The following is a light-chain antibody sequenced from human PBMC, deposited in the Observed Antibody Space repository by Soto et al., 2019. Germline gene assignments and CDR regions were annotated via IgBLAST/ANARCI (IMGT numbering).Light chain of an antibody. CDR3: KQYNNWIWT. CDR2: GAS. Sequence: EIVMTQSPATLSVSPGERATLSCRASQSVSSNLAWYQQKPGQAPRLLIYGASTRATGIPARFSGSGSGTEFTLTISSLQSEDFAVYYCKQYNNWIWTFGQGTKVDIK. CDR1: QSVSSN. V-gene: IGKV3-15*01. J-gene: IGKJ1*01.